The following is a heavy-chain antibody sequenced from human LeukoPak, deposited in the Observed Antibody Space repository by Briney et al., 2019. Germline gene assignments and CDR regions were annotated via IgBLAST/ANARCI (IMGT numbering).Heavy chain of an antibody. D-gene: IGHD3-22*01. CDR3: ARDHQSGYYVY. J-gene: IGHJ4*02. CDR2: IKQDGSAK. V-gene: IGHV3-7*01. Sequence: PGGSLRLSCAASGFTFSNYWMTWVRQAPGKGLEWVANIKQDGSAKYYADSVKGRFSISRDNAENSLYLQMNTLRAEDTAVYYCARDHQSGYYVYWGQGTLVTVSS. CDR1: GFTFSNYW.